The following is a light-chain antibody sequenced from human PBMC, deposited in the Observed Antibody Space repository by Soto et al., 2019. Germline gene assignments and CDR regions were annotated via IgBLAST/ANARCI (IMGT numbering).Light chain of an antibody. CDR3: QQYNSYSRT. V-gene: IGKV1-9*01. Sequence: IQLTQSPPSLSASVGDRVTITCRASQGVSSSLAWYHQQPGKAPKLLIYAATTLQSGVPSRFSGSGSGTDFTLTINSLQPEDFATYYCQQYNSYSRTFGQGTKVDIK. CDR1: QGVSSS. J-gene: IGKJ1*01. CDR2: AAT.